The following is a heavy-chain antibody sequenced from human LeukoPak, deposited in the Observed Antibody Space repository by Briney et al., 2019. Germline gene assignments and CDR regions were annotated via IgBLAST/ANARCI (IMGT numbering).Heavy chain of an antibody. CDR3: ARAHSGYDYGY. Sequence: GASVKVSCKASGYTFTDYYMHWVRQAPGQGLEWMGIINPSGGSTSYAQKFQGRVTMTRDTSTSTVYMELSSLRSEDTAVYYCARAHSGYDYGYWGQGTLVTVSS. D-gene: IGHD5-12*01. V-gene: IGHV1-46*01. J-gene: IGHJ4*02. CDR2: INPSGGST. CDR1: GYTFTDYY.